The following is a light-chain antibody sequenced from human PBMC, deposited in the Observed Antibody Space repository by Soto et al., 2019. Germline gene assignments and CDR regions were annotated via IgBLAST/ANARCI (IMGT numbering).Light chain of an antibody. CDR2: DAS. CDR1: PSVSSSY. Sequence: EIVLTQSPGTLSLSPGGRATLSFPASPSVSSSYLAWYQQKPGQAPRLLIYDASTRAIGIPATFSGSGSGTEFTLTISSLQSEDFAVYYCQQYKHWPVTFGQGTKVETK. CDR3: QQYKHWPVT. J-gene: IGKJ1*01. V-gene: IGKV3-15*01.